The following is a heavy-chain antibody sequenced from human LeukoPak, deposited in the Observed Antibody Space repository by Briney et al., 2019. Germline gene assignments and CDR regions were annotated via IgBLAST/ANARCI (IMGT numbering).Heavy chain of an antibody. CDR3: AKGTISPITITFGGAFDY. V-gene: IGHV3-21*01. CDR2: ISSSSSYI. J-gene: IGHJ4*02. CDR1: GFTFSSYS. Sequence: PGGSLRLSCAASGFTFSSYSMNWVRQAPGKGLEWVSSISSSSSYIYYADSVKGRFTISRDNAKNSLYLQMNSLRAEDTAVYYCAKGTISPITITFGGAFDYWGQGTLVTVSS. D-gene: IGHD3-16*01.